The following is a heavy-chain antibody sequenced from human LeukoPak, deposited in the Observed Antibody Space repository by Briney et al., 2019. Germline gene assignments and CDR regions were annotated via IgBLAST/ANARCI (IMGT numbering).Heavy chain of an antibody. J-gene: IGHJ4*02. CDR3: ARDPLGYCSGGSCYPYYFDY. Sequence: GGSLRLSCAASGFSFRSFAMHWVRQAPGKGLEWVTLISYGGSNEYYADSVKGRFTISRDNSKNTLYLQMNSLRAEDTAVFYCARDPLGYCSGGSCYPYYFDYWGQGTLVTVSS. V-gene: IGHV3-30-3*01. D-gene: IGHD2-15*01. CDR2: ISYGGSNE. CDR1: GFSFRSFA.